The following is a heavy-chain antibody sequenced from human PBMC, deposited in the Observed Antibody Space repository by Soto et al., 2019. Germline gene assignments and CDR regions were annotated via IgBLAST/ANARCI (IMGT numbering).Heavy chain of an antibody. CDR2: IKQDGSEK. CDR3: ARYSYSSGPQDL. Sequence: GGSLRLSCTASGFTFTSHWMSWARQAPGKGLEWVANIKQDGSEKRYVDSVKGRFTISRDNGKDSLDLQMNSLRVEDTVVYYCARYSYSSGPQDLWGRGTLVTVSS. D-gene: IGHD6-19*01. J-gene: IGHJ5*02. V-gene: IGHV3-7*03. CDR1: GFTFTSHW.